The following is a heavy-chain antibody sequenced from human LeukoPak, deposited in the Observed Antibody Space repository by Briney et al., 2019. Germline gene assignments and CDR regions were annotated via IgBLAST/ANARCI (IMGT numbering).Heavy chain of an antibody. V-gene: IGHV3-74*01. J-gene: IGHJ3*02. CDR3: ARVGYIQAFDI. CDR1: GFTFSSYW. CDR2: INSDGSST. D-gene: IGHD6-13*01. Sequence: GGSLRLSCAASGFTFSSYWMHWVRQAPGKGLVWVSRINSDGSSTTYADSVKGRFTISRDNSKNTLYLQMNSLRAEDTAVYYCARVGYIQAFDIWGQGTLVTVSS.